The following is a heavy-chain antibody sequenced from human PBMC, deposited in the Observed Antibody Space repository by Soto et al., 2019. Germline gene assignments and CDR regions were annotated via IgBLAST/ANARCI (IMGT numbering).Heavy chain of an antibody. CDR2: MNPNSGNT. D-gene: IGHD1-1*01. Sequence: ASVKVSCKASGYTSTSYDINWVRQATGQGLEWMGWMNPNSGNTGYAQKFQGRVTMTRNTSISTAYMELSSLRSEDTAVYYCARGAAYNWNDEPYYYGMDVWGQGTTVTVSS. V-gene: IGHV1-8*01. CDR3: ARGAAYNWNDEPYYYGMDV. CDR1: GYTSTSYD. J-gene: IGHJ6*02.